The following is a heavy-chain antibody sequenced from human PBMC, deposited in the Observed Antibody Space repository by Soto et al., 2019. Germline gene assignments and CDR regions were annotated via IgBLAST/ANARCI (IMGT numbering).Heavy chain of an antibody. D-gene: IGHD6-19*01. CDR3: ARSPQYSSGPMEAPFDY. J-gene: IGHJ4*02. CDR1: GFTFSSYS. Sequence: PGGSLRLSCAASGFTFSSYSMNWVRQAPGKGLEWVSYISSSSSTIYYADSVKGRFTISRDNAKNSLYLQMNSLRDEDTAVYYCARSPQYSSGPMEAPFDYWGQGTLVTVSS. V-gene: IGHV3-48*02. CDR2: ISSSSSTI.